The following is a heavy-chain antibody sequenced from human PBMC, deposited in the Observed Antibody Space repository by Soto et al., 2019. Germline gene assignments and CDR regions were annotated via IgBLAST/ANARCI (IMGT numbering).Heavy chain of an antibody. CDR1: GGTFSSYA. D-gene: IGHD5-18*01. V-gene: IGHV1-69*01. J-gene: IGHJ4*02. CDR2: IIPIFGTA. Sequence: SVKVSCKASGGTFSSYAIGWVRQAPGQGLEWMGGIIPIFGTANYAQKFQCRVTITADESTSTAYIELSSLRSEDTPVYYCAGVKWHTGRVNYFDYWGQGTLVT. CDR3: AGVKWHTGRVNYFDY.